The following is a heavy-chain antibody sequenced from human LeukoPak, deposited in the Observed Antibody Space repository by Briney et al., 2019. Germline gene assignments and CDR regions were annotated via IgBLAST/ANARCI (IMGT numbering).Heavy chain of an antibody. Sequence: ESGPTLVKPTQTLTLTCTFSGFSLSTSGVGVAWIRQPPGKALEWLALIYWDDDKRYNPSLKRRLTITKDTSKNQVVLTMTNMDPVDTATYYCAHRIWPGRNLDYWGQGTLVTVSS. CDR3: AHRIWPGRNLDY. CDR2: IYWDDDK. V-gene: IGHV2-5*02. J-gene: IGHJ4*02. CDR1: GFSLSTSGVG. D-gene: IGHD1-14*01.